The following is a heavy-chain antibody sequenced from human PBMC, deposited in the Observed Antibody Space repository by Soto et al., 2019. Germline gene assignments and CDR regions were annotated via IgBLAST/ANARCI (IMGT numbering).Heavy chain of an antibody. V-gene: IGHV4-31*03. J-gene: IGHJ4*02. Sequence: SETLSLTCTVSSDSIRSASYHWTWIRQHPGKGLEWIGYIYYSGSTYHNPSLKSRVTISVDTSKNQFSLKLTSVTAADTAVYYCARDIKISLGEIDYWGQGSPVTVYS. D-gene: IGHD1-20*01. CDR2: IYYSGST. CDR1: SDSIRSASYH. CDR3: ARDIKISLGEIDY.